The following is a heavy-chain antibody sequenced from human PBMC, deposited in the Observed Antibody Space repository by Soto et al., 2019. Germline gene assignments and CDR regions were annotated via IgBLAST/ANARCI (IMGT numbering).Heavy chain of an antibody. Sequence: QTPGKGLEWVSAISGSGGSTYYADSVKGRFTISRDNSKNPLYLQMNSLRAEDTAVYFCAKVGKLWEILNGAFDIWGQGTMVTVSS. J-gene: IGHJ3*02. CDR3: AKVGKLWEILNGAFDI. V-gene: IGHV3-23*01. D-gene: IGHD3-10*01. CDR2: ISGSGGST.